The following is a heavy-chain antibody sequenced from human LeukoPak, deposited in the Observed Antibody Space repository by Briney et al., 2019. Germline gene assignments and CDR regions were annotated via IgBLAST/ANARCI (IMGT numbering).Heavy chain of an antibody. J-gene: IGHJ5*02. CDR2: IYYSGTT. Sequence: KSSETLSLTCTFSGGSISSSDYFWGWIRQPPGKGLEWIASIYYSGTTHYNPSLKSRVTMSVDTSKNQFSLKLSSVTAADTAVYYCARVDTQGVPSPWGQGILVTVSS. CDR3: ARVDTQGVPSP. D-gene: IGHD3-16*01. CDR1: GGSISSSDYF. V-gene: IGHV4-39*01.